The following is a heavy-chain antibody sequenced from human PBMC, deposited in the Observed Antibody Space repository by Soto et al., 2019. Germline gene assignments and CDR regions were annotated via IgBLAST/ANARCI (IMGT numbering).Heavy chain of an antibody. V-gene: IGHV4-39*01. Sequence: SETLSLTCTVSGGSISSSSYFWNWIRQPPGKGLEWIGSIDDSGSTYYNPSLKSRVSIFVDTSKNKFSLKLTSVTAADTAVYYCARPKYYDFWNGMDVSGQGPTVTVYS. CDR2: IDDSGST. CDR1: GGSISSSSYF. D-gene: IGHD3-3*01. CDR3: ARPKYYDFWNGMDV. J-gene: IGHJ6*02.